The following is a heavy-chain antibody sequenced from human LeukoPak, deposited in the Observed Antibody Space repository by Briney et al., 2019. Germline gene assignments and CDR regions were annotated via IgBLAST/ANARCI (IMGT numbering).Heavy chain of an antibody. CDR3: VKEGPRVHFDY. CDR2: IIGSGGST. V-gene: IGHV3-23*01. Sequence: GGSLRLSCAASGFTFSHYAMSWVRQAPGKGLEWVSGIIGSGGSTYYADSVKGRFTISRDNSKTTVYPQMNSLKADDTAVYYCVKEGPRVHFDYWGQGTLVTVS. J-gene: IGHJ4*02. CDR1: GFTFSHYA.